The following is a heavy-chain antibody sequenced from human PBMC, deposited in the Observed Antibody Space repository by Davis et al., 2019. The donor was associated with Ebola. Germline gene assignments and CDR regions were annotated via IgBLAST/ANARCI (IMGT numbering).Heavy chain of an antibody. Sequence: GESPKISCASSGFTVSSNYMSWVRQAPGKGLEWVSVIYSGGSTYYADSVKGRFTISRDNSKNTLYLQMNSLRAEDTAVYYCARDVWLGPWYFDYWGQGTLVTVSS. CDR3: ARDVWLGPWYFDY. CDR2: IYSGGST. J-gene: IGHJ4*02. CDR1: GFTVSSNY. D-gene: IGHD6-19*01. V-gene: IGHV3-53*05.